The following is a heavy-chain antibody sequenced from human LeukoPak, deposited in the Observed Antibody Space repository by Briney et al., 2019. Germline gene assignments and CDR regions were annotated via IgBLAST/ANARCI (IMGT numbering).Heavy chain of an antibody. Sequence: ASVKVSCKASGGTFSSYAISWVRQAPGQGLEWMGRIIPIFGTANYAQKFQGRVTITTDESTSTAYMELSSLGSEDTAVYYCARQRLAYYYDSSGYPFDYWGQGTLVTVSS. J-gene: IGHJ4*02. CDR2: IIPIFGTA. D-gene: IGHD3-22*01. CDR1: GGTFSSYA. CDR3: ARQRLAYYYDSSGYPFDY. V-gene: IGHV1-69*05.